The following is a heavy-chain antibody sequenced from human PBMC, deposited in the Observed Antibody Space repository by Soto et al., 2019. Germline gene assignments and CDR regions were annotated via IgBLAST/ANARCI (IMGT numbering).Heavy chain of an antibody. D-gene: IGHD5-12*01. CDR2: ISYDGSDK. V-gene: IGHV3-30-3*01. CDR3: ARDYYRFNSGYGFSMDV. Sequence: QVQLVESGGGVVQPGRSLRLSCAASGFTFSSYAMHWVRQAPGKGLEWVAVISYDGSDKYYADSVKCRFTISRDNSKNTLYLQMNSLGAEDTAVYYCARDYYRFNSGYGFSMDVWGQGTTVTVSS. CDR1: GFTFSSYA. J-gene: IGHJ6*02.